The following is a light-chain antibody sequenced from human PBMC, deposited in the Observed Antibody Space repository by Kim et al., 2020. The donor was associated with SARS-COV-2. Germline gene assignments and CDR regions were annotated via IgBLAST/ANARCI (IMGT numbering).Light chain of an antibody. CDR2: QDS. CDR3: QAWDSSTGWV. V-gene: IGLV3-1*01. Sequence: VSPGQTASITCSGDKLGDKYACWYQQKPGQSPVLVIYQDSKRPSGIPERFSGSNSGNTATLTISGTQAMDEADYYCQAWDSSTGWVFDGGTQLTVL. CDR1: KLGDKY. J-gene: IGLJ3*02.